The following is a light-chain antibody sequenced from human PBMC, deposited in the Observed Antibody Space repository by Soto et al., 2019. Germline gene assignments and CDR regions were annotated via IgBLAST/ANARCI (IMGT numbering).Light chain of an antibody. Sequence: DIQMTQSPSSLSASVGDRVTITCRASQTISTYLNWYQQKPGTAPKLLIYDASTLETGVPSRFSGRGSGTDFTFTISSLQPEDVATYYCQHYDNLPPTFGGGTKVDIK. CDR3: QHYDNLPPT. V-gene: IGKV1-33*01. J-gene: IGKJ4*01. CDR2: DAS. CDR1: QTISTY.